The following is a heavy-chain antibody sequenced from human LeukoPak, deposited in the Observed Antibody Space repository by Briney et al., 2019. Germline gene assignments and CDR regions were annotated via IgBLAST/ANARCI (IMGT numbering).Heavy chain of an antibody. Sequence: GASVKVSCKASGGTFSSYAISWVRQAPGQGLEWMGGIIPIFGTANYAQKFQGRVTITTDESTSTAYMELSSLRSEDTAVYYCARGNKMILPRHAFDIWGQGTMVTVSS. CDR1: GGTFSSYA. J-gene: IGHJ3*02. D-gene: IGHD1/OR15-1a*01. CDR2: IIPIFGTA. V-gene: IGHV1-69*05. CDR3: ARGNKMILPRHAFDI.